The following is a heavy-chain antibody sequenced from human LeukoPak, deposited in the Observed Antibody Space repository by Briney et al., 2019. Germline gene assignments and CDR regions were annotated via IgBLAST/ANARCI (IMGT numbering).Heavy chain of an antibody. V-gene: IGHV4-38-2*02. CDR1: GYSISNAYY. CDR3: ARELHSGSYYFDY. CDR2: LYHSGST. D-gene: IGHD1-26*01. Sequence: SETLSLTCTVSGYSISNAYYWGWIRQPPGKGLEWIGNLYHSGSTYYNPSLKSRVTTSVDTSKNRFSLKLTSVTAADTAVYYCARELHSGSYYFDYWGQGTLVTVSS. J-gene: IGHJ4*02.